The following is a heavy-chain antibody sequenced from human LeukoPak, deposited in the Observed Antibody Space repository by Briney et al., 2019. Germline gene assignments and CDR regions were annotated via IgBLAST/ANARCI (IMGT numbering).Heavy chain of an antibody. CDR2: ISGSGGST. Sequence: PGGSLRLSCAASGFTFSSYAMSWVRQAPGKGLEWVSAISGSGGSTYYADSVKGRFTISRDNSKNTLYLQMNSLRAEDTAVYYCAKDTTQWLVSDLLDYWGQGTLVTVSS. D-gene: IGHD6-19*01. CDR1: GFTFSSYA. CDR3: AKDTTQWLVSDLLDY. J-gene: IGHJ4*02. V-gene: IGHV3-23*01.